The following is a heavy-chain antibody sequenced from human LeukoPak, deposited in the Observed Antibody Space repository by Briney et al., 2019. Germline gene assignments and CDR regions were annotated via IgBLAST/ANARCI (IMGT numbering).Heavy chain of an antibody. D-gene: IGHD6-19*01. V-gene: IGHV4-34*01. CDR2: INHSGST. Sequence: SETLSLTCAVYGGSFSGYYWSWTRQPPGKGLEWIGEINHSGSTNYNPSLKSRVTISVDTSKNQFSLKLSSVTAADTAVYYCARGPVFSGWYYWGQGTLVTVSS. CDR3: ARGPVFSGWYY. J-gene: IGHJ4*02. CDR1: GGSFSGYY.